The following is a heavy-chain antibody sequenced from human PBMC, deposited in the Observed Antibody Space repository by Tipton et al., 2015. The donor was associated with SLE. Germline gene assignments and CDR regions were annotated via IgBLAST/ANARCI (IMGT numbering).Heavy chain of an antibody. CDR2: IYTSGST. CDR3: AREVGDILTGYYHFDY. D-gene: IGHD3-9*01. J-gene: IGHJ4*02. CDR1: GGSISSYY. Sequence: TLSLTCTVSGGSISSYYWSWIRQPPGKGLEWIGYIYTSGSTNYNPSLKSRVTISVDTSKNQFSLKLSSVTAADTAVYYCAREVGDILTGYYHFDYWGQGTLVTVSS. V-gene: IGHV4-4*08.